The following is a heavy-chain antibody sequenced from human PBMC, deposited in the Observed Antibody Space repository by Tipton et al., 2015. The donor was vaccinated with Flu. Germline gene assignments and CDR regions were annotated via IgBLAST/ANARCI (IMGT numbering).Heavy chain of an antibody. Sequence: QLVQSGAEVKKPGASVKVSCKASGYTLTSYPISWVRQAPGQGLEWMGWISACNGNTNYAHKLQGRVTMTTDTSTSTAYMELRSLRSDDTAVYYCARPGGPAAINPFSYFDYWGQGALVTVSS. D-gene: IGHD2-2*01. V-gene: IGHV1-18*04. CDR1: GYTLTSYP. J-gene: IGHJ4*02. CDR3: ARPGGPAAINPFSYFDY. CDR2: ISACNGNT.